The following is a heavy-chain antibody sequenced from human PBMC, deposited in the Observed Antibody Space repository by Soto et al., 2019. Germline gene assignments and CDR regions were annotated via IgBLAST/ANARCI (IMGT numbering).Heavy chain of an antibody. D-gene: IGHD3-22*01. CDR1: EFTFSSYS. V-gene: IGHV3-21*01. CDR3: ARDYYYDSSGYYAGFDY. Sequence: EVQLVESGGGLVKPGGSLRLSCAASEFTFSSYSMNWVRQAPGKGLEWVSSISSSSSYIYYADSVKGRFTISRDNAKNSLYLQMNSLRAEDTAVYYCARDYYYDSSGYYAGFDYWGQGTLVTVSS. J-gene: IGHJ4*02. CDR2: ISSSSSYI.